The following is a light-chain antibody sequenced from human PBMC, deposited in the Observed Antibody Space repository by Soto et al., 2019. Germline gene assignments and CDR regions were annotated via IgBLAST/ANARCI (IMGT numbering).Light chain of an antibody. CDR3: QETYSTPLFT. Sequence: DILLTQSPSALSASVGDRVTITCRASENIGNYLNWFQQKPGKAPKVLIYAAFSLQSGVPSRFSGSGSGTDFTLTISSLQPEDFATYYRQETYSTPLFTFGPGTRVDIK. CDR1: ENIGNY. CDR2: AAF. V-gene: IGKV1-39*01. J-gene: IGKJ3*01.